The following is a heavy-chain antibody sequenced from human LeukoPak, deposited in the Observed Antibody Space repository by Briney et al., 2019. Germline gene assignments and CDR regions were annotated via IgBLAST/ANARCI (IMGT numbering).Heavy chain of an antibody. J-gene: IGHJ4*02. D-gene: IGHD3-22*01. V-gene: IGHV3-30*18. Sequence: GGSLRLSCAASGFTFSSYGMHWVRQAPGKGLEWVAVISYDGSNKYYADSVKGRFTISRDNSKNTLNLQMNSLRAEDTAVYYCAKESGSYDSSGYPPLGYWGQGTLVTVSS. CDR2: ISYDGSNK. CDR1: GFTFSSYG. CDR3: AKESGSYDSSGYPPLGY.